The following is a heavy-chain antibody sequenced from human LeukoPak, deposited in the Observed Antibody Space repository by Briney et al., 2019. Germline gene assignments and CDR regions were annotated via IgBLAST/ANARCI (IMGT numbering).Heavy chain of an antibody. D-gene: IGHD2-2*01. CDR2: INGGGSSS. CDR1: GFTFSSYW. CDR3: ARGGSTSCLD. V-gene: IGHV3-74*01. J-gene: IGHJ4*02. Sequence: PGGSLRLSCAASGFTFSSYWMHWVRQAPGQGLVWVSRINGGGSSSSHADSVKGRFTISRDNAKNTLYLQMNSLRAEDTAVYYCARGGSTSCLDWGQGTLFTVSS.